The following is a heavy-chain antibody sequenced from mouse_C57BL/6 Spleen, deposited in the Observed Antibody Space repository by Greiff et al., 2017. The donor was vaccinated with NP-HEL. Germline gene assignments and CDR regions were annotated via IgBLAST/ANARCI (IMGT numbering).Heavy chain of an antibody. Sequence: VQLQQSGPELVKPGASVKISCKASGYSFTSYYIHWVKQRPGQGLEWIGWIYPGSGNTKYNEKFKGKATLTADTSSSTAYMQLSSLTSEDSAVYYCARKDYSNYWYFDVWGTGTTVTVSS. D-gene: IGHD2-5*01. CDR3: ARKDYSNYWYFDV. CDR2: IYPGSGNT. J-gene: IGHJ1*03. CDR1: GYSFTSYY. V-gene: IGHV1-66*01.